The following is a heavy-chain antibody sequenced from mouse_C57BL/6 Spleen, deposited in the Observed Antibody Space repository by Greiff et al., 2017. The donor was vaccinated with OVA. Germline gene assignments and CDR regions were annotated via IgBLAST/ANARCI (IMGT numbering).Heavy chain of an antibody. CDR1: GYAFSSSW. Sequence: VKLQESGPELVKPGASVKISCKASGYAFSSSWMNWVKQRPGKGLEWIGRIYPGDGDTNYNGKFKGKATLTADKSSSTAYMQLSSLTSEDSAVYFCARRSPFAYWGQGTLVTVSA. CDR3: ARRSPFAY. CDR2: IYPGDGDT. J-gene: IGHJ3*01. V-gene: IGHV1-82*01.